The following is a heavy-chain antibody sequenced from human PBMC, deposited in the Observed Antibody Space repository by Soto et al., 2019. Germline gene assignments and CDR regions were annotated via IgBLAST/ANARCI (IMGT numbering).Heavy chain of an antibody. CDR3: ASASWARDYFDY. CDR1: GGSISSYY. D-gene: IGHD1-26*01. J-gene: IGHJ4*02. CDR2: IYTSGST. V-gene: IGHV4-4*07. Sequence: PSETLSLTCTVSGGSISSYYWSWIRQPAGKGLEWIGRIYTSGSTNYTPSLKSRVTMSVDTSKNQFSLKLSSVTAADTAVYYCASASWARDYFDYWGQATLVTVS.